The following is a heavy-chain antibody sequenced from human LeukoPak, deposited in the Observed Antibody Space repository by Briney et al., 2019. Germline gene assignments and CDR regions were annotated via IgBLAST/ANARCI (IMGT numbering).Heavy chain of an antibody. CDR2: ITSGGNTI. CDR1: GFTFSDYY. J-gene: IGHJ3*02. Sequence: GGSLRLSCAASGFTFSDYYMSWIRQAPGQGLQWGSYITSGGNTIYGADSVKGRFTISRDNAKNSLYLQMNSLRAEDTAVYYCARDILGATGVGAFDMWGQGTMVTVSS. D-gene: IGHD1-26*01. V-gene: IGHV3-11*04. CDR3: ARDILGATGVGAFDM.